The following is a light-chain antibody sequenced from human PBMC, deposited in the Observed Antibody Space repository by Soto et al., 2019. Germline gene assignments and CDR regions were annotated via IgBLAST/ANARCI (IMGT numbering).Light chain of an antibody. V-gene: IGLV3-1*01. CDR2: QDS. CDR1: KLGDKY. Sequence: SYELTQPPSVSVSPGQTASITCSGDKLGDKYACWYQQKPGQSPVLVIYQDSKRPSGIPDRFSGSKSGTSASLAITGLQAEDEADYYCQSYDSSLSVVFGGGTKLTVL. J-gene: IGLJ2*01. CDR3: QSYDSSLSVV.